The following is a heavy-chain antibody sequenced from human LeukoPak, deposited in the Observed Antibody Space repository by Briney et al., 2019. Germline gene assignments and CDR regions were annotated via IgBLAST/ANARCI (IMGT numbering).Heavy chain of an antibody. CDR2: ISYDGSNK. D-gene: IGHD3-10*01. Sequence: PGGSLRLSCAASGFTFSSYAMHWVRQAPGKGLEWVAVISYDGSNKYYADSVKGRFTISRDNSKNTLYLQMNSLRAEDTAVYYCARDPAYGSGTYTHSDYWGQGTLVTVSS. V-gene: IGHV3-30*04. J-gene: IGHJ4*02. CDR3: ARDPAYGSGTYTHSDY. CDR1: GFTFSSYA.